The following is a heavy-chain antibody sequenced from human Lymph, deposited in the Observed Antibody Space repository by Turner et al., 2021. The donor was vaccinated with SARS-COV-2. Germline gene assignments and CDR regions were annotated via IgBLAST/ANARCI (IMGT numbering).Heavy chain of an antibody. J-gene: IGHJ6*02. Sequence: QVQLVESGGGVVQPGRSLRLSCSASGFTFSTYAIYWVRPAPGKGLEWVAVISYDGSNKYDADSVKGRFTISRDNSKNTLYLQMNSLRAEDTAVYYCARYASGGYFYYGMDVWGQGTTVTVSS. V-gene: IGHV3-30*04. D-gene: IGHD3-10*01. CDR3: ARYASGGYFYYGMDV. CDR1: GFTFSTYA. CDR2: ISYDGSNK.